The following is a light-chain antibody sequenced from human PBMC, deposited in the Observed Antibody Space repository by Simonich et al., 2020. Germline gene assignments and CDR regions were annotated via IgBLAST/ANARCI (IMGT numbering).Light chain of an antibody. Sequence: QSALTQPASVSGSPGQSITISCTGTSSDVGGYNLVSRYQQHPGKAPQLMIYEGSKRPSGVSTRFSGSKSGNTASLTISGLQAEDEADYYCCSYAGSSTWVFGGGTKLTVL. CDR3: CSYAGSSTWV. CDR1: SSDVGGYNL. V-gene: IGLV2-23*01. CDR2: EGS. J-gene: IGLJ3*02.